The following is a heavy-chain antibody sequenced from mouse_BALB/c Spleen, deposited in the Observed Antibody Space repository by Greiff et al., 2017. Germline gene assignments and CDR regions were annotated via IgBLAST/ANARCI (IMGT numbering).Heavy chain of an antibody. J-gene: IGHJ4*01. CDR2: ISSGGGST. CDR1: GFAFSSYD. CDR3: ARRGGMDY. V-gene: IGHV5-12-1*01. Sequence: EVQRVESGGGLVKPGGSLKLSCAASGFAFSSYDMSWVRQTPEKRLEWVAYISSGGGSTYYPDTVKGRFTISRDNAKNTLYLQMSSLKSEDTAMYYCARRGGMDYWGQGTSVTVSS.